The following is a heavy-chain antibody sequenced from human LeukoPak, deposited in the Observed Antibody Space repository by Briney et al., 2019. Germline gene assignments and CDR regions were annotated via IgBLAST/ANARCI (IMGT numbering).Heavy chain of an antibody. CDR2: IYTTGTA. V-gene: IGHV4-4*07. J-gene: IGHJ3*02. Sequence: SETLSLTCIISGGSIGPYYWSWIRQAAGKGPEWIGRIYTTGTADYNPSLKGRVFLSVDTSKNQFSLKVTSVTAADTAVYYCARETYYYDSSGKAFDIWGQGTMVTVSS. CDR1: GGSIGPYY. D-gene: IGHD3-22*01. CDR3: ARETYYYDSSGKAFDI.